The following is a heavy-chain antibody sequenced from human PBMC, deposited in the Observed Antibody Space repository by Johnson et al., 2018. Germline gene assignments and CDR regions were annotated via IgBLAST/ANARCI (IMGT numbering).Heavy chain of an antibody. V-gene: IGHV3-30*18. CDR2: ISYDGSHK. J-gene: IGHJ6*02. CDR3: AKERLRFGVVYAFYYGMDV. D-gene: IGHD3-3*01. Sequence: QVQLVESGGDVVQPGRSLRLSCAGSGFTFGNYGMHWVRQAPGKGLEWVAVISYDGSHKDYVDSVKGRFTISRDSSKNTLYLQMKGLRPEDTAVYYCAKERLRFGVVYAFYYGMDVWGLGTTVTVSS. CDR1: GFTFGNYG.